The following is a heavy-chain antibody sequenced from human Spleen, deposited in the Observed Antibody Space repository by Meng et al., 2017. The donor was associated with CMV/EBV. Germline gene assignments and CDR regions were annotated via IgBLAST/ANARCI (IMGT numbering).Heavy chain of an antibody. V-gene: IGHV1-69*05. J-gene: IGHJ4*02. CDR3: AREGDGNYFDY. CDR1: GGTFSSYA. D-gene: IGHD1-1*01. Sequence: SVKVSCKASGGTFSSYAISWVRQAPGQGLEWMGGIIPIFGTANYAQKFQGRVTITTDESTSTVYLELSSLRSEDTAVYYCAREGDGNYFDYWGQGTLVTVSS. CDR2: IIPIFGTA.